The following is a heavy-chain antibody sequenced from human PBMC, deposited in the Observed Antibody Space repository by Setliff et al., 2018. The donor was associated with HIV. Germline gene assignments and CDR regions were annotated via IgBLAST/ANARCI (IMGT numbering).Heavy chain of an antibody. V-gene: IGHV1-46*01. CDR1: GYTFTSYY. CDR3: ARGGSPWVRGVKEGYFDY. D-gene: IGHD3-10*01. Sequence: ASVMVSCKASGYTFTSYYMHWVRQAPGRGLEWMGIINPSGGGTSNAQKFQGRITLPRDTSTNTVYMELRSLRSEDTAVYYCARGGSPWVRGVKEGYFDYWGQGTLVTVSS. J-gene: IGHJ4*02. CDR2: INPSGGGT.